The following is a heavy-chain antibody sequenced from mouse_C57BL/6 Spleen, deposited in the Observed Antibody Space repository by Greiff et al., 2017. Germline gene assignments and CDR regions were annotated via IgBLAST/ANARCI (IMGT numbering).Heavy chain of an antibody. Sequence: EVQGVESGGGLVKPGGSLKLSCAASGFTFSSYAMSWVRQTPEKRLEWVATISDGGSYTYYPDNVKGRFTITRDNAQNNLYLQMSHLKSEDTAMYYCARDRGITKYFDVWGTGTTVTVSS. J-gene: IGHJ1*03. D-gene: IGHD2-4*01. CDR3: ARDRGITKYFDV. CDR2: ISDGGSYT. V-gene: IGHV5-4*01. CDR1: GFTFSSYA.